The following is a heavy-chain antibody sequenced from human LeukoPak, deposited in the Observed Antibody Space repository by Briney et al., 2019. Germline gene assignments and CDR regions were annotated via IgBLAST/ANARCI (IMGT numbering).Heavy chain of an antibody. V-gene: IGHV4-34*01. CDR2: INDSGTI. CDR3: ARRWNYGRNYYIDV. CDR1: GGSFSHYY. D-gene: IGHD1-7*01. Sequence: PSETLSLTCAVYGGSFSHYYWSWIRQSPGMGLEWIGEINDSGTINYNPSLMSRVTISVDNSKNQFSLKLTTATSADKAVYYCARRWNYGRNYYIDVWGKGATVSVSS. J-gene: IGHJ6*03.